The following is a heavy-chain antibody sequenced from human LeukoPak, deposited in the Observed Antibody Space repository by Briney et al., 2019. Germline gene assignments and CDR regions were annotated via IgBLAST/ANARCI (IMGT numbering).Heavy chain of an antibody. CDR1: GFTFDSYT. J-gene: IGHJ4*02. CDR3: AKAYYPFPSTVVTAIPFDY. V-gene: IGHV3-21*01. Sequence: SGGSLRLSCAASGFTFDSYTMNWVRQAPGKGLEWVSSISSGSTYMYYADSVKGRFTISRDNAKNSLYLQMNSLRAEDTAVYYCAKAYYPFPSTVVTAIPFDYWGQGTLVTVSS. CDR2: ISSGSTYM. D-gene: IGHD2-21*02.